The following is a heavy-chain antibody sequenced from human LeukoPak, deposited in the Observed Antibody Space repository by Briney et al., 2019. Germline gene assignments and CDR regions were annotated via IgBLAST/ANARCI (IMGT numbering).Heavy chain of an antibody. CDR2: IRSKTYGGTT. CDR3: TGSFGELTFFDY. V-gene: IGHV3-49*04. CDR1: GFTFRDYD. Sequence: GGSLRLSCTGSGFTFRDYDLSWVRQAPGKGLEWVGFIRSKTYGGTTEYAASVKGRFIISRDDSKSIAYLQMNSLKTEDTAVYYCTGSFGELTFFDYWGQGTLVTVSS. D-gene: IGHD3-10*01. J-gene: IGHJ4*02.